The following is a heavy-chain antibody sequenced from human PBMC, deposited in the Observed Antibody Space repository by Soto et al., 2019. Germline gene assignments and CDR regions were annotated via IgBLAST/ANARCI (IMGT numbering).Heavy chain of an antibody. V-gene: IGHV3-43*02. CDR3: AKGPYYYDSSGYNYFDY. CDR1: GFTFDDYA. Sequence: GGSLRLSCAASGFTFDDYAMHWVRQAPGKGLEWVSLISGDGGSTYYADSVKGRFTISRDNSKNSLYLQMNSLRTEDTALYYCAKGPYYYDSSGYNYFDYWGQGTLVTVSS. CDR2: ISGDGGST. D-gene: IGHD3-22*01. J-gene: IGHJ4*02.